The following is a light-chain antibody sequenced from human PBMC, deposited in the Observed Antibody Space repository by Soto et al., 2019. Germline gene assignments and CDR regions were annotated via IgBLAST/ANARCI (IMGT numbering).Light chain of an antibody. J-gene: IGLJ2*01. CDR3: SSYAGTKTLV. CDR1: ISDIGTYYY. CDR2: EVS. V-gene: IGLV2-8*01. Sequence: QSALTQPPSASGSLGQSVTISCTGTISDIGTYYYVSWYQQHPGKAPKLIIYEVSERPSGVPDRFSGSKSGNAASLTVSGLQAGDEADYYCSSYAGTKTLVFGGGTQLTVL.